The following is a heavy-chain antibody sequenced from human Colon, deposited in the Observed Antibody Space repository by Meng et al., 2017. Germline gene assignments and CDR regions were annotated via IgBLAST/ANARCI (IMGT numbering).Heavy chain of an antibody. CDR1: DGSISNYF. V-gene: IGHV4-4*07. CDR2: IYTSGTT. J-gene: IGHJ4*02. CDR3: ARENVSGSYRPLDY. Sequence: VQLQEWGPGLGKPSETLSLTCNVSDGSISNYFWSWIRQPVGKGLEWIGRIYTSGTTNYSPSLKSRVTMSVDTSKNQFSLNLSSVTAADTAMYYCARENVSGSYRPLDYWGQGTLVTVSS. D-gene: IGHD3-10*01.